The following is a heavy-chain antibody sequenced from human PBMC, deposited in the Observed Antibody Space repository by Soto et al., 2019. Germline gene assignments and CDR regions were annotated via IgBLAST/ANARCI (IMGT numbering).Heavy chain of an antibody. CDR3: ARELDRVFDY. Sequence: SETLSLTCAVSGGSISSGGYSWSRIRQPPGKGLEWIGYIYHSGSTYYNPSLKSRVTISRDNSKNTLYLQMNSLRIEDTAVYYCARELDRVFDYWGQGTLVTVS. CDR2: IYHSGST. V-gene: IGHV4-30-2*01. J-gene: IGHJ4*02. CDR1: GGSISSGGYS. D-gene: IGHD1-1*01.